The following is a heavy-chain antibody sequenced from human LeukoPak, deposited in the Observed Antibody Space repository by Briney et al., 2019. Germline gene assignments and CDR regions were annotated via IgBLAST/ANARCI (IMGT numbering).Heavy chain of an antibody. Sequence: ASVKVSCKASGYTFTTYGISWVRLAPGQGLEWMGWISAYNGNTNYAQQFQGRVTMTTDTSMSTAYMELRSLRSDDTAVYYCAGDLIAVRPGWFDPWGQGSLVTVSS. J-gene: IGHJ5*02. V-gene: IGHV1-18*01. CDR3: AGDLIAVRPGWFDP. D-gene: IGHD6-6*01. CDR2: ISAYNGNT. CDR1: GYTFTTYG.